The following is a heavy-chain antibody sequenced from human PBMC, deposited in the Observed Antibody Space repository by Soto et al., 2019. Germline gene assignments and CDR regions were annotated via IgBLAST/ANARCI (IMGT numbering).Heavy chain of an antibody. D-gene: IGHD3-10*01. J-gene: IGHJ4*02. CDR2: ISGSGGST. V-gene: IGHV3-23*01. CDR3: AKATRGGAATLIRDY. Sequence: EVQLLESGGGLVQPGGSLRLSCAAAGFTFSIYAMSWVRQAPGKGLEWVSAISGSGGSTYYADSVKGRFTXSXXXXXXXXXXXXXXXXXDDTAVYYCAKATRGGAATLIRDYWGQGTLVTVSS. CDR1: GFTFSIYA.